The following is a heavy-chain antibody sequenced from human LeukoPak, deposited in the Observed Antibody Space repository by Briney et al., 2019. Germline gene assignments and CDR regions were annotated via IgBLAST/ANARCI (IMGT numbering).Heavy chain of an antibody. CDR1: GGTFSSYA. CDR2: IIPIFGTA. Sequence: SVKVSCKASGGTFSSYAISWVRQAHGQGLEWMGGIIPIFGTANYAQKFQGRVTITTDESTSTAYMELSSLRSEDTAVYYCARTHCSSTSCYTGDAFDIWGQGTMVTVSS. J-gene: IGHJ3*02. CDR3: ARTHCSSTSCYTGDAFDI. V-gene: IGHV1-69*05. D-gene: IGHD2-2*02.